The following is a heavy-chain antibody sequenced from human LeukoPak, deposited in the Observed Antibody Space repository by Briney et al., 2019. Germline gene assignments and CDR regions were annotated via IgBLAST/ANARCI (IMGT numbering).Heavy chain of an antibody. J-gene: IGHJ4*02. CDR1: GFTFSSYG. V-gene: IGHV3-33*01. CDR2: IWYDGSNK. CDR3: ARDQSTATIDY. Sequence: PGGSLRLSCAASGFTFSSYGMHWVRKAQGKGLEWVAVIWYDGSNKYYADSVKGRFTISRDNSKNTLYLQMNSLRAEDTAVYYCARDQSTATIDYWGQGTLVTVSS. D-gene: IGHD5-12*01.